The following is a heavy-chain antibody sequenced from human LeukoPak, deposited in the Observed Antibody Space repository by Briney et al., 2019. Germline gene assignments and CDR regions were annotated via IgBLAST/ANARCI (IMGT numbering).Heavy chain of an antibody. CDR2: IYYSGNT. CDR3: ARLSFGELSSGPRYNWFDP. V-gene: IGHV4-39*07. D-gene: IGHD3-10*01. J-gene: IGHJ5*02. Sequence: SETLSLTCTVSGVSISSSNSYWGWIRQPPGKGLEWIGSIYYSGNTYYNPSLKSRVTISVDTSKNQFSLKLSSVTAADTAVYYCARLSFGELSSGPRYNWFDPWGQGTLVTVSS. CDR1: GVSISSSNSY.